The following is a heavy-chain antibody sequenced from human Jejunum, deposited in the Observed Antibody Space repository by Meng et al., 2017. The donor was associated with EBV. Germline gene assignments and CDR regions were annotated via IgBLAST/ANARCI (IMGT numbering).Heavy chain of an antibody. CDR3: ARGNAYNVPSFDY. CDR2: IWHGGNT. Sequence: QGELQGAGPGLVTPSGTLSLTGAALGASITGTNWWSWVRQPPGKGLEWIAEIWHGGNTNYNPALKSRVTISVDKSNNQFSLKLASVTAADTAVYFCARGNAYNVPSFDYWGQGTLVTVSS. CDR1: GASITGTNW. D-gene: IGHD5-24*01. V-gene: IGHV4-4*02. J-gene: IGHJ4*02.